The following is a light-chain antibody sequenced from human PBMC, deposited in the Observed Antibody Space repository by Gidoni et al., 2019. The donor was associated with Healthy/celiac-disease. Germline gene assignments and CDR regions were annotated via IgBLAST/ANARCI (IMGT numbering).Light chain of an antibody. CDR2: YDS. V-gene: IGLV3-21*04. CDR1: NIGSKS. J-gene: IGLJ1*01. Sequence: SYVLTQPPSVSVAPGKTARITCGGNNIGSKSVHWYQQTPGQAPVLVIYYDSDRPSGIPERFSGSNSGNTATLTISRVEAGDEADYYCQVWDSSSDRGVFGTGTKVTVL. CDR3: QVWDSSSDRGV.